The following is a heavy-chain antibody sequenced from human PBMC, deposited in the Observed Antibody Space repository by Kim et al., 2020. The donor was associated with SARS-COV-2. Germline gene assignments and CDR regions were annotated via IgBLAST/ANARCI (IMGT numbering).Heavy chain of an antibody. D-gene: IGHD6-6*01. J-gene: IGHJ2*01. Sequence: SETLSLTCTVSGGSISSSSYYWGWIRQPPGKGLEWIGSIYYSGSTYYNPSLKSRVTISVDTSNNQFSLKLSSVTAADTAVYYCARLGEYSSSSRSWYFDLWGRGTLVTVSS. CDR1: GGSISSSSYY. V-gene: IGHV4-39*01. CDR3: ARLGEYSSSSRSWYFDL. CDR2: IYYSGST.